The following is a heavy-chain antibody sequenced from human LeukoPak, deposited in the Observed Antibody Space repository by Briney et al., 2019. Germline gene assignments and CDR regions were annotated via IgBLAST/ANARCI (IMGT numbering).Heavy chain of an antibody. CDR3: ARDRRVLKRGFGP. D-gene: IGHD2/OR15-2a*01. CDR1: GGSISSGSYY. J-gene: IGHJ5*02. Sequence: SETLSLTCTVSGGSISSGSYYWSWIRQPAGKGLEWIGRIYTSGSTNYNPSLKSRVTISVDTSKNQFSLKLSSVTVADTAVYYCARDRRVLKRGFGPWGQGTLVTVSS. CDR2: IYTSGST. V-gene: IGHV4-61*02.